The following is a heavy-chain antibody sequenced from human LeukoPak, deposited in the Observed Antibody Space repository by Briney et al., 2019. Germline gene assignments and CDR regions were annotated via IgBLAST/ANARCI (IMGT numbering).Heavy chain of an antibody. Sequence: ASVKVSCKASGYTFTNYGISWVRQAPGQGLEWMGWISSYYGNTNYAQRLQGRVTMTTDTSTSTAYMELRSLRSDDTAVYYCAQFQWELRDFDYWGQGTLVTVSS. V-gene: IGHV1-18*01. CDR3: AQFQWELRDFDY. CDR2: ISSYYGNT. D-gene: IGHD1-26*01. J-gene: IGHJ4*02. CDR1: GYTFTNYG.